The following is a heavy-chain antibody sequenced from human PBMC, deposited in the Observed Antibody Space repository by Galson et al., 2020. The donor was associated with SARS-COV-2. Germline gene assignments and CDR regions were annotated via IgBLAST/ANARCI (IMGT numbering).Heavy chain of an antibody. CDR1: GGSFRGYY. Sequence: SETLSLTCAVYGGSFRGYYWSWIRQPPGKGLEWIGEINHSGSTNNNPSLKSRVTMSVDMSKNQFSLKLRSVTAADTAVYYCARNKFYYGMDVWGQGTTVTVSS. J-gene: IGHJ6*02. CDR2: INHSGST. CDR3: ARNKFYYGMDV. V-gene: IGHV4-34*01.